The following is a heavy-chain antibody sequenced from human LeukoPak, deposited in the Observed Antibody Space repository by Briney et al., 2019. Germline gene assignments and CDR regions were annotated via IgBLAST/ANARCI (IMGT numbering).Heavy chain of an antibody. J-gene: IGHJ4*02. CDR2: IMQDGSEK. Sequence: GGSLRLSCADSGFTFSTYWMSRVRQTPRKGLEWVANIMQDGSEKYYVDSVKGRFTISRDNAKNSLFLQMSTLRAEDTGVYYCARDGGSYDYWGQGTLVTVSS. D-gene: IGHD1-26*01. CDR3: ARDGGSYDY. CDR1: GFTFSTYW. V-gene: IGHV3-7*01.